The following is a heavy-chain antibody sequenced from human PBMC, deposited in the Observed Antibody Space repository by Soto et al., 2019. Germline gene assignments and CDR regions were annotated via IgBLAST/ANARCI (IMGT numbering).Heavy chain of an antibody. CDR3: AKDKGGTPYYFDS. CDR2: INWNSDKV. D-gene: IGHD6-25*01. V-gene: IGHV3-9*01. CDR1: GFNLGNYA. Sequence: ESGGGLVQPGRSLRLSCEVSGFNLGNYAMHWVRQAPGKGREWVAGINWNSDKVGYAGSVKGRFTISRDNAKSSVYLQMNGLTTEATARYYCAKDKGGTPYYFDSLGQGILFTVSS. J-gene: IGHJ4*02.